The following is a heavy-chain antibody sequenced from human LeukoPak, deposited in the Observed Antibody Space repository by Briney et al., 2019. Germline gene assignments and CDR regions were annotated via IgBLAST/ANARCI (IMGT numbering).Heavy chain of an antibody. J-gene: IGHJ3*02. Sequence: ASVKVSCKVSGCTLTELSMHWERQAPGKGLEWMGGFDPEDGETIYAQKFQGRVTMTEDTSTDTAYMELSSLRSEDTAVYYCATDHGQQLVQSGAFDIWGQGTMVTVSS. V-gene: IGHV1-24*01. CDR1: GCTLTELS. D-gene: IGHD6-13*01. CDR3: ATDHGQQLVQSGAFDI. CDR2: FDPEDGET.